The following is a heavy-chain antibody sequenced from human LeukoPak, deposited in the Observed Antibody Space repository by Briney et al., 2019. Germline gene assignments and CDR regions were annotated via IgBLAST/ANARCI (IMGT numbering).Heavy chain of an antibody. CDR2: VYSNGNT. J-gene: IGHJ2*01. V-gene: IGHV4-59*01. D-gene: IGHD1-14*01. Sequence: SETLSLTCTVSGGSIYNNYWTWIRQPPGKGLEWIGYVYSNGNTKYSPSLKSRVTMSIETSRSQYSLTVTSVTAADTAVYYCASGTFDGPLYGTYWYFHFWGRGTLVTVSS. CDR1: GGSIYNNY. CDR3: ASGTFDGPLYGTYWYFHF.